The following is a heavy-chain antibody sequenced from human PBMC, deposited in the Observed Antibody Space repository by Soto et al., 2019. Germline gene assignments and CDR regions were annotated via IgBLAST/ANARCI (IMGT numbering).Heavy chain of an antibody. V-gene: IGHV4-59*01. J-gene: IGHJ5*01. Sequence: QVQLQESGPGLVKPSETLSLTCTVSGGSISSYYWSWIRQPPGKGLEWIGFIFYSGSTSYNPSLTSRVTISIDTSGYQFSLTLNSVTAADTAVYYCASMIGDPVLSFDSWGQGTLVAVSS. D-gene: IGHD3-10*02. CDR1: GGSISSYY. CDR2: IFYSGST. CDR3: ASMIGDPVLSFDS.